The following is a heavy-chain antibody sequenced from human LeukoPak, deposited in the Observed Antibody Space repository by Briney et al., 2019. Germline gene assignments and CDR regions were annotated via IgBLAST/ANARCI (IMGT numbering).Heavy chain of an antibody. CDR2: IDWADDK. CDR1: GISLRISGIC. CDR3: ARISTYSSGDFDY. D-gene: IGHD3-22*01. Sequence: SGPALLKPTQTLTLTCTFSGISLRISGICVSWIRQPPGKALEGLARIDWADDKYYSTSLKTRLTISTGTSKNQVVLTMTNMDPVDTATYYCARISTYSSGDFDYWGQGTLVTVSS. J-gene: IGHJ4*02. V-gene: IGHV2-70*11.